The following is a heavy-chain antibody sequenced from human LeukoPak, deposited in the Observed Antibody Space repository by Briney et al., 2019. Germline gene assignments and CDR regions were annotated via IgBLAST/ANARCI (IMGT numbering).Heavy chain of an antibody. Sequence: GGSLRLSCAASGFTFSSYWMSWVRQAPGKGLEWVANIKQDGSEKYYVDSVKGRFTISRDNAKNSMYLQMNSPRAEDTAVYYCVRDKGGRSGAIYYDAFDVWGQGTKVTVSS. V-gene: IGHV3-7*01. CDR1: GFTFSSYW. D-gene: IGHD1-26*01. CDR3: VRDKGGRSGAIYYDAFDV. CDR2: IKQDGSEK. J-gene: IGHJ3*01.